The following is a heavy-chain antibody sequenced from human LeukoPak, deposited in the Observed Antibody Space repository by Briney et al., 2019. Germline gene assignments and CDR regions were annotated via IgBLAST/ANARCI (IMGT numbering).Heavy chain of an antibody. V-gene: IGHV1-69*13. J-gene: IGHJ4*02. Sequence: SVKVSCKASGGTFISYAIRWVRQAPGQGLEWMGGIIPIFGTANYAQKFQGRVTITADESTSTAYMELSSLRSEDTAVYYCARSGYDYVWGSYRPAYYFDYWGQGTLVTVSS. D-gene: IGHD3-16*02. CDR1: GGTFISYA. CDR2: IIPIFGTA. CDR3: ARSGYDYVWGSYRPAYYFDY.